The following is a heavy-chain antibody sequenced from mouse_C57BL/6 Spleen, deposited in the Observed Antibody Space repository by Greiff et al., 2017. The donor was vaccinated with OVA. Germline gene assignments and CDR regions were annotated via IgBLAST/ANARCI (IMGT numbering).Heavy chain of an antibody. V-gene: IGHV1-52*01. CDR3: ARGNWDVHYFDY. D-gene: IGHD4-1*01. CDR2: IDPSDSET. Sequence: QVQLKESGAELVRPGSSVKLSCKASGYTFTSYWMHWVKQRPIQGLEWIGNIDPSDSETHYNQKFKDKATLTVDKSSSTAYMQLSSLTSEDSAVYYCARGNWDVHYFDYWGQGTTLTVSS. CDR1: GYTFTSYW. J-gene: IGHJ2*01.